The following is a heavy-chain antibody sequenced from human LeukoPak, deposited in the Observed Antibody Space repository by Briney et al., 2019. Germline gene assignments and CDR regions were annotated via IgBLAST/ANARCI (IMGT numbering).Heavy chain of an antibody. V-gene: IGHV3-30*02. D-gene: IGHD3-22*01. CDR2: IWYDGSNK. CDR1: GFIFSGYG. Sequence: GGSLRLSCAASGFIFSGYGMHWVRQAPGKGLEWVAVIWYDGSNKYYADSVKGRFTISRDNSKNTLYLQMNSLRAEDTAVYYCAKGFAYYYDSSGYQIDYWGQGTLVTVSS. J-gene: IGHJ4*02. CDR3: AKGFAYYYDSSGYQIDY.